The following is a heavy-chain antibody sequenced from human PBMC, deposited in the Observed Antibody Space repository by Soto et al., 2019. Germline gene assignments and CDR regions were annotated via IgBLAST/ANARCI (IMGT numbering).Heavy chain of an antibody. CDR3: ARRRYSSSSRWYFDL. J-gene: IGHJ2*01. CDR2: IYYSGST. V-gene: IGHV4-59*08. Sequence: QVQLQESGPGLVKPSETLSLTCTVSGGSISSYYWSWIRQPPGKGLEWFGYIYYSGSTNYNPSLKSRVSISVDPSKNQFSLKLSSVTAADTAVYYCARRRYSSSSRWYFDLWGRGTLVTVSS. D-gene: IGHD6-6*01. CDR1: GGSISSYY.